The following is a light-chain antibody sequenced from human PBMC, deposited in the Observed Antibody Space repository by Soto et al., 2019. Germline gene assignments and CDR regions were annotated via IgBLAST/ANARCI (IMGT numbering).Light chain of an antibody. CDR2: DDN. V-gene: IGLV1-51*01. Sequence: QSALTQPPSVSAAPGQKVTISCSGSSSNIGGNSVSWYQQLPGTAPKLLIYDDNKRPSGIPDRFSGSKSGTSASLAINGLHSEDEADYYCASWDDNLNGGVFGGGTKVTVL. CDR3: ASWDDNLNGGV. CDR1: SSNIGGNS. J-gene: IGLJ3*02.